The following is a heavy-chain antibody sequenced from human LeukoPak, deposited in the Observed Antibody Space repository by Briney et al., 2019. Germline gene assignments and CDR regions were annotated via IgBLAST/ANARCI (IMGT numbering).Heavy chain of an antibody. CDR2: IIPIFGTA. J-gene: IGHJ5*02. CDR1: GGTFSSYA. D-gene: IGHD5-18*01. Sequence: ASVKVSCKASGGTFSSYAISWVRQAPGQGLEWMGGIIPIFGTANYAQKFQGRVTITTGESTSTAYMELSSLRSEDTAVYYCAREILRGDTAMVRWFDPWGQGTLVTVSS. V-gene: IGHV1-69*05. CDR3: AREILRGDTAMVRWFDP.